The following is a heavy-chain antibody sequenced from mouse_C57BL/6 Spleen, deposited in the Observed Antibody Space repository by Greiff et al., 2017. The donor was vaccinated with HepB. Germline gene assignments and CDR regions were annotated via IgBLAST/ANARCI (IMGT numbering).Heavy chain of an antibody. Sequence: EVQLQQSGPELVKPGASVKISCKASGYTFTDYYMNWVKQSHGKSLEWIGDINPNNGGTSYNQKFKGKATLTVDKSSSTAYMELRSLTSEDSAVYYCARTPPPYYDGSSYGYWYFDVWGTGTTVTVSS. CDR3: ARTPPPYYDGSSYGYWYFDV. V-gene: IGHV1-26*01. CDR2: INPNNGGT. CDR1: GYTFTDYY. D-gene: IGHD1-1*01. J-gene: IGHJ1*03.